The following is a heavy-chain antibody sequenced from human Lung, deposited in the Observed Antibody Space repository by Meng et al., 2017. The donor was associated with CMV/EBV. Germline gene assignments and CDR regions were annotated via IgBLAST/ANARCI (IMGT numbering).Heavy chain of an antibody. V-gene: IGHV1-8*01. J-gene: IGHJ5*02. CDR2: MNPNSGNT. CDR1: GYTFTSYG. CDR3: TRGRGSTHKGNWFDP. D-gene: IGHD3-10*01. Sequence: ASVXVSXKASGYTFTSYGINWVRQATGQGLEWMGWMNPNSGNTAYAPKFQGRLTMTRNTSINTAYMDLSSLGSEDTAIYYCTRGRGSTHKGNWFDPWGQGXLVTVSS.